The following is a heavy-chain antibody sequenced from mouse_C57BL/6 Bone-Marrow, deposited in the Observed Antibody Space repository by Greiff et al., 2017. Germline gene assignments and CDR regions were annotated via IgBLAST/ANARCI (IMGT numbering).Heavy chain of an antibody. V-gene: IGHV1-61*01. CDR2: IYPSDSET. D-gene: IGHD1-1*01. CDR3: ARGIYYYGSSYFYFDY. CDR1: GYTFTRYW. J-gene: IGHJ2*01. Sequence: QVQLKQPGAELVRPGSSVKLSCKASGYTFTRYWMDWVKQRPGQGLEWIGNIYPSDSETHYNQKFKDKATLTVDKSSSTAYMQLSSLTSEDSAVYYCARGIYYYGSSYFYFDYWGQGTTLTVSS.